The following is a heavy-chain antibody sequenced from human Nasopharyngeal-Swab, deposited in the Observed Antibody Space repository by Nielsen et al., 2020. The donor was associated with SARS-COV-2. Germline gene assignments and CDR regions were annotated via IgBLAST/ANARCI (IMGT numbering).Heavy chain of an antibody. V-gene: IGHV3-9*01. CDR2: ISWNSGSI. J-gene: IGHJ4*02. D-gene: IGHD3-10*01. CDR1: GFTFDDYA. Sequence: GGSLRLSCAASGFTFDDYAMHWVRQAPGKGLEWVSGISWNSGSIGYADSVKGRFTISRDNAKNSLYLQMNSLRAEDTALYYCSGLGLLGLQGYWGQGTLVTVSS. CDR3: SGLGLLGLQGY.